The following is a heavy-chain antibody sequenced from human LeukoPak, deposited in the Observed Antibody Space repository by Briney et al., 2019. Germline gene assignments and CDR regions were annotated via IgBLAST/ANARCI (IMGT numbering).Heavy chain of an antibody. Sequence: ASVKVSCKASGYTFTSYYMHWVRQAPGQGLEWMGIINPSGGSTSYAQKFQARVTMTRDTSTRTVYMELSSLRSEDTAVYYCARDDVVVLAHYGMDVWGLGTTVTVSS. CDR1: GYTFTSYY. D-gene: IGHD2-15*01. CDR2: INPSGGST. V-gene: IGHV1-46*01. CDR3: ARDDVVVLAHYGMDV. J-gene: IGHJ6*02.